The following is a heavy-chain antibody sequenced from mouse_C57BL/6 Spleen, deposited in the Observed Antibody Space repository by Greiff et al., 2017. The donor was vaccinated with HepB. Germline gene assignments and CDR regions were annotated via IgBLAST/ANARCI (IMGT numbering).Heavy chain of an antibody. D-gene: IGHD3-2*02. CDR2: ISSGGSYT. CDR3: ARQGSSGYYFDY. V-gene: IGHV5-6*01. Sequence: EVKVVESGGDLVKPGGSLKLSCAASGFTFSSYGMSWVRQTPDKRLEWVATISSGGSYTYYPDSVKGRFTISRDNAKNTLYLQMSSLKSEDTAMYYCARQGSSGYYFDYWGQGTTLTVSS. CDR1: GFTFSSYG. J-gene: IGHJ2*01.